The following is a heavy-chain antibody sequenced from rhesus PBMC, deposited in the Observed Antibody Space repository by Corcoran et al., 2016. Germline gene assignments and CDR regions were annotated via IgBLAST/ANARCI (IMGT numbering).Heavy chain of an antibody. V-gene: IGHV4-80*01. CDR1: GGSFRSYW. CDR2: IKGYRGRT. J-gene: IGHJ5-1*01. CDR3: SSPVRYRFDV. Sequence: QVQLQESGPGLVKPSENLFLTCAVYGGSFRSYWWNWNSQSPGKGLEWMGEIKGYRGRTNYIPSLRRRVTSSGDVSMNQFSLKLTSVTAADTAVYYCSSPVRYRFDVWGPGVLVSVSS.